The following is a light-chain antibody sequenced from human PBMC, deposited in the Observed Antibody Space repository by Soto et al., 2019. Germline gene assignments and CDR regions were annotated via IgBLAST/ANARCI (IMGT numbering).Light chain of an antibody. CDR1: QSVSSN. J-gene: IGKJ5*01. CDR3: QQYYNWPIT. V-gene: IGKV3-15*01. CDR2: DAS. Sequence: EIVMTQSPATLSVSPVERATLSCRASQSVSSNLAWHQQKPGQAPRILMYDASTRATGIPARFSGSGSGTEFTLTISSLQSEDFAVYYCQQYYNWPITFGQGTRLEIK.